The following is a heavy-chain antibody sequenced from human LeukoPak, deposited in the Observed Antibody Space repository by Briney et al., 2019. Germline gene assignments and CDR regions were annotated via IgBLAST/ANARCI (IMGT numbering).Heavy chain of an antibody. J-gene: IGHJ6*02. D-gene: IGHD1-26*01. CDR2: ISGSGGST. V-gene: IGHV3-23*01. CDR1: GFTFSSYA. Sequence: PGGSLRLSCAASGFTFSSYAMSWVRQAPGKGLEWVSAISGSGGSTYYADSVKGRFTISRDNSKSTLYLQMNSLRAEDTAVYYCAEDTSGSTSYSYHYGMDVWGQGTTVTVSS. CDR3: AEDTSGSTSYSYHYGMDV.